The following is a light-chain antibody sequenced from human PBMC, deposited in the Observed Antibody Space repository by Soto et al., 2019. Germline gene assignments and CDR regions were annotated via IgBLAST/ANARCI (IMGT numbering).Light chain of an antibody. J-gene: IGLJ3*02. CDR3: QSYDGSLSGSV. Sequence: QSVLTQPPSVSGAPGQRVTISCTGSSSNIGAGYDVHWYQQLPGTAPKLLIYGNSNRPSGVPDRFSGYKSGTSASLAITGLQAEDEADYYCQSYDGSLSGSVFGGGTKVTVL. CDR2: GNS. V-gene: IGLV1-40*01. CDR1: SSNIGAGYD.